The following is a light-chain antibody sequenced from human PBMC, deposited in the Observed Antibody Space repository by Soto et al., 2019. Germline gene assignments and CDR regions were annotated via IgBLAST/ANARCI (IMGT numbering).Light chain of an antibody. CDR2: EVT. J-gene: IGLJ1*01. V-gene: IGLV2-8*01. CDR3: SSYVGSDVFV. CDR1: RRDVGGYNY. Sequence: QSALTQPPSAFGSPGQSARISCTGTRRDVGGYNYVAWYQQHPGKAPKLMIYEVTKRPSGVPDRFSGSKSGNTAFLTVSGLQPGDEADYYCSSYVGSDVFVFGTGTKVTVL.